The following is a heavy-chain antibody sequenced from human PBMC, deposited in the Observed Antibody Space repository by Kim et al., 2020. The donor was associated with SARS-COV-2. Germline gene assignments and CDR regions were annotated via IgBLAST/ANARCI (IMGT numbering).Heavy chain of an antibody. CDR2: T. CDR3: ARGNYHGMDV. J-gene: IGHJ6*02. V-gene: IGHV3-74*01. Sequence: TTDADSVKGRSPSSRSNAKNELYLQMNSLRAEDTAVYYCARGNYHGMDVWGQGTTVTVSS.